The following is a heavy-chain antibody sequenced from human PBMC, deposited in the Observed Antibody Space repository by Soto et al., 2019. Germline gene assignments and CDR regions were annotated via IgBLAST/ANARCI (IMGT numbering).Heavy chain of an antibody. CDR2: ISPYNGKT. J-gene: IGHJ4*02. CDR1: GYTFTSYV. V-gene: IGHV1-18*04. CDR3: AREGGVWGSFRYFDY. Sequence: QVQLVQSGVEVQKPGASVKVSCKASGYTFTSYVINCLRQAPGQGLEWMGWISPYNGKTNYGQKLQGRVTMTTDTSTSIAYMELRSLRSDDTAVYYCAREGGVWGSFRYFDYWGQGTLVTVSS. D-gene: IGHD3-16*02.